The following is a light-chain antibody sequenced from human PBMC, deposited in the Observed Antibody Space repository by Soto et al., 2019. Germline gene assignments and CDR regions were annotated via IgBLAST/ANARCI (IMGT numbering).Light chain of an antibody. CDR1: QRISINY. V-gene: IGKV3-20*01. J-gene: IGKJ4*01. CDR2: GAS. Sequence: EFVLTQSPGTLSLSPGERVTLSCRASQRISINYIAWYQQKPGQAPRLLVYGASSRATGIPDRFSGSGSGTDFSLTISRLEPEDFAVYYGQQFGSSPLTFGGGTKVEIK. CDR3: QQFGSSPLT.